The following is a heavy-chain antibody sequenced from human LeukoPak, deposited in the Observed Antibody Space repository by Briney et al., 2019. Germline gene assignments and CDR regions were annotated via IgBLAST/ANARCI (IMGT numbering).Heavy chain of an antibody. V-gene: IGHV4-30-2*01. CDR2: IYHSGST. CDR1: GGSISSGGYS. J-gene: IGHJ6*02. Sequence: PSETLSLTCAVSGGSISSGGYSWSWIRQPPGKGLEWIGYIYHSGSTYYNPSLKSRVTISVDRSKNQFSLKLSSVTAADTAVYYCARTKLDYYGMDVWGQGTTVTVSS. CDR3: ARTKLDYYGMDV.